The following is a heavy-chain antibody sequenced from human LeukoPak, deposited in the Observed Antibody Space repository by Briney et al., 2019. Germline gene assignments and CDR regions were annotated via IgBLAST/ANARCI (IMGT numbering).Heavy chain of an antibody. D-gene: IGHD2-2*01. CDR1: GYTFTSYC. Sequence: ASVKVSCKASGYTFTSYCMHWVRPAPGQGLAWVGIINPSGGRTSYAQKFQGRVTMPRDTSTSTVYMELSSLRSEDTAVYYCARYQPALYYYGMDVWGQGTTVTVSS. CDR2: INPSGGRT. CDR3: ARYQPALYYYGMDV. J-gene: IGHJ6*02. V-gene: IGHV1-46*01.